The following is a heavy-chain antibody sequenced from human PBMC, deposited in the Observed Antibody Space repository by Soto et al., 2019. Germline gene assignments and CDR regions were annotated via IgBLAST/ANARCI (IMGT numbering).Heavy chain of an antibody. D-gene: IGHD6-19*01. CDR2: IYSSGGT. V-gene: IGHV4-4*07. J-gene: IGHJ6*02. CDR3: ARGAVAGVDYGMDV. CDR1: GGSMCSYY. Sequence: SETLSLTCTVAGGSMCSYYWSWIRQPAGKGLEWIGRIYSSGGTNYNPSLKSRLTMSRDTSKRQFSLKLTSVTAADTAIYYCARGAVAGVDYGMDVRGRGTTVTVSS.